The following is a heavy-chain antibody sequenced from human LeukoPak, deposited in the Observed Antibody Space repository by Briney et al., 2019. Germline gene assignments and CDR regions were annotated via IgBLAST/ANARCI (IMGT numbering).Heavy chain of an antibody. CDR1: GYTFTSYG. CDR3: ARDLLVVASLGWFDP. Sequence: ASVKVSCKASGYTFTSYGISWVRPAPGQGLEWMGWISAYNGNTNYAQKLQGRVTMTTDTSTSTAYMELRSLRPDDTAVYYCARDLLVVASLGWFDPWGQGTLVTVSS. CDR2: ISAYNGNT. J-gene: IGHJ5*02. D-gene: IGHD2-8*02. V-gene: IGHV1-18*01.